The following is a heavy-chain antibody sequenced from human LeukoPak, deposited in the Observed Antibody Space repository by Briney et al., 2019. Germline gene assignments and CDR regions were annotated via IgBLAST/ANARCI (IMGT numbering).Heavy chain of an antibody. D-gene: IGHD3-22*01. CDR3: AREKIKYYYDSSPFGY. Sequence: PGGSLRLSCAASGFTFSSYGMHWVRQAPGKGLEWVAVIWYDGSNKYYADSVKGRFTISRDNSKNTLYLQMNSLRAEDTAVYYCAREKIKYYYDSSPFGYWGQGTLVTVSS. CDR2: IWYDGSNK. V-gene: IGHV3-33*01. CDR1: GFTFSSYG. J-gene: IGHJ4*02.